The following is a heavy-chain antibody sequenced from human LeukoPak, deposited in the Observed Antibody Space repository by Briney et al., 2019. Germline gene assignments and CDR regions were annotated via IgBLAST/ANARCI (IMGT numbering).Heavy chain of an antibody. CDR1: GFTFGNHW. Sequence: PGGSLRLSCAGFGFTFGNHWMHWARQTPGKGLVWVSRIKGDGSIREYADSVKGRFTISRDNSKNTLYLQMSSLRADDTAVYYCVKDRSIAAPNNDFFDSWGQGALVTVSS. CDR2: IKGDGSIR. D-gene: IGHD6-6*01. V-gene: IGHV3-74*03. J-gene: IGHJ4*02. CDR3: VKDRSIAAPNNDFFDS.